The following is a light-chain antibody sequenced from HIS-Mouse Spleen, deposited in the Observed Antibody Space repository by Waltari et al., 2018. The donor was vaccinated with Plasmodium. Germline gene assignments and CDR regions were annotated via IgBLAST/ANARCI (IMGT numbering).Light chain of an antibody. J-gene: IGLJ2*01. V-gene: IGLV3-25*03. CDR3: QSADSSGTYVV. CDR1: ALPKQY. Sequence: SYELTQPPSVSVSPGQTARIPCSGDALPKQYAYWYQQKPGQAPVLVIYKDSERPSGIPERFSGSSSGITVTLTISGVQAEDEADYYCQSADSSGTYVVFGGGTKLTVL. CDR2: KDS.